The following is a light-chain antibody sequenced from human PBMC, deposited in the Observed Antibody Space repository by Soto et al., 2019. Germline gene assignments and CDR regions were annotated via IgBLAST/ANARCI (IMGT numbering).Light chain of an antibody. J-gene: IGKJ1*01. CDR1: QSISTW. CDR3: QQYNNWPQT. CDR2: DVS. Sequence: DIQMTQSPSTLSASVGDIVSITCRASQSISTWLAWYQQKPGKAPKLLIYDVSSLESGVPSRFSGSGSGTEFTLTISSLQSEDFAVYYCQQYNNWPQTFGQGGKVDI. V-gene: IGKV1-5*01.